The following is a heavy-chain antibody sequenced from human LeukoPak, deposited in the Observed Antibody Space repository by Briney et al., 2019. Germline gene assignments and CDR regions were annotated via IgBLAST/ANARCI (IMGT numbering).Heavy chain of an antibody. D-gene: IGHD1-26*01. V-gene: IGHV1-2*02. Sequence: ASVKVSSKPSVYTFPGYYIHWVRQAPGQGLEWVGWINPNSGGTNDAQKFQGRVTMTRDTSISTAYMELSRLRSDDTAVYYGARELGVGATGVSDYWGQGTLVTVSS. CDR3: ARELGVGATGVSDY. CDR1: VYTFPGYY. CDR2: INPNSGGT. J-gene: IGHJ4*02.